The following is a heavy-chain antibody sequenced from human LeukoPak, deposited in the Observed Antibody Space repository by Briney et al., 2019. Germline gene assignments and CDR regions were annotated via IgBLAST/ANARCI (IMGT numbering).Heavy chain of an antibody. V-gene: IGHV4-59*01. CDR3: ARDDMKRAFDI. CDR1: GGSISSYY. J-gene: IGHJ3*02. CDR2: IYYSGST. Sequence: SETLSLTCTVSGGSISSYYWSWLRQPPGKGLEWIGYIYYSGSTNYNPSLKSRVTISVDTSKNQFSLKLSSVTAADTAVYYCARDDMKRAFDIWGQGTMVTVSS. D-gene: IGHD3-9*01.